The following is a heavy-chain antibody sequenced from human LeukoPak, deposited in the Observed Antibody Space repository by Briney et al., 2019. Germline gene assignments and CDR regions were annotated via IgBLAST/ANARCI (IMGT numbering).Heavy chain of an antibody. CDR3: ATVNYYYDSSGYHDY. CDR2: FDPEDGKT. D-gene: IGHD3-22*01. Sequence: ASVKVSCKVSGYTPTELSMHWVRQAPGKGLEWMGGFDPEDGKTIYAQKFQGRVTMTEDTSTDTAYMERSSLRSEDTAVYYCATVNYYYDSSGYHDYWGQGTLVTVSS. J-gene: IGHJ4*02. CDR1: GYTPTELS. V-gene: IGHV1-24*01.